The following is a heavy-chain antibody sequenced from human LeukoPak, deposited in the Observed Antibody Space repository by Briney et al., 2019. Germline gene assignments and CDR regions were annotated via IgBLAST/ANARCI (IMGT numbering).Heavy chain of an antibody. V-gene: IGHV3-23*01. J-gene: IGHJ4*02. CDR2: ISGSGGST. Sequence: GGSLRLSCAASGFSFSSYAMSWVRQAPGKGLEWVSAISGSGGSTYYADSVKGRFTISRDNSKNTLYLQMNRLRAEDTAVYYCAKDSDIVVVPAAHHDYWGQGTLVTVSS. CDR3: AKDSDIVVVPAAHHDY. D-gene: IGHD2-2*01. CDR1: GFSFSSYA.